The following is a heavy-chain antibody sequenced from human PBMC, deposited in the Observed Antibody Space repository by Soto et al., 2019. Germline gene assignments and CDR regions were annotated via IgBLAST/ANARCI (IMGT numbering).Heavy chain of an antibody. V-gene: IGHV3-33*01. Sequence: PGGSLRLSCAASGFTFSSYGMHWVRQAPGKGLEWVAVIWYDGSNKYYADSVKGRFTISRDNSKNTLYLQMNSLRAEDTAVYYCARNQYCGGDCYSLDYWGQGTLVTSPQ. D-gene: IGHD2-21*02. CDR2: IWYDGSNK. J-gene: IGHJ4*02. CDR3: ARNQYCGGDCYSLDY. CDR1: GFTFSSYG.